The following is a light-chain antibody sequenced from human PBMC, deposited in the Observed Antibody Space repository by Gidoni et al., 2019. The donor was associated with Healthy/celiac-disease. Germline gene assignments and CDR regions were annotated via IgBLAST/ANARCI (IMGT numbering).Light chain of an antibody. CDR3: QVWDSSSDHYV. CDR2: YDS. J-gene: IGLJ1*01. V-gene: IGLV3-21*04. Sequence: SYVLTQPHSVSVAPGKTARITCGGHNIGRKSVHWYQQKPGQAPVLVIYYDSDRPSGIPERFSGSNSGNTATLTISRVEAGDEADYYCQVWDSSSDHYVFGTGTKVTVL. CDR1: NIGRKS.